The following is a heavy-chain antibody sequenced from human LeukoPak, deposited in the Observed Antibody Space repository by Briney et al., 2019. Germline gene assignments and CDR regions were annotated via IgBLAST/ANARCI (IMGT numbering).Heavy chain of an antibody. CDR3: ARGGRYAYFLDY. CDR1: GFTLSNNA. Sequence: GGSLRLSCAASGFTLSNNAVSWVRQAPGKGLEWVSAISGSGGSTYYADSVKGRFTISRDNSKNTLYLQMNSLRAEDTAVYYCARGGRYAYFLDYWGQGTLVTVSS. J-gene: IGHJ4*02. D-gene: IGHD3-16*01. V-gene: IGHV3-23*01. CDR2: ISGSGGST.